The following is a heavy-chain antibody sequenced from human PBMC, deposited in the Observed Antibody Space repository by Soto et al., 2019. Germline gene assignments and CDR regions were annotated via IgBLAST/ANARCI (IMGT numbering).Heavy chain of an antibody. Sequence: GGSLRLSCAASGFTFSSYAMSWVRQAPGKGLEWVSAISGSGGSTYYADSVKGRFTISRDNSKNTLYLQMNSLRAEDTAVYYCAXELPHSYYYDSSGYFLYWGQGTLVTVSS. CDR2: ISGSGGST. V-gene: IGHV3-23*01. J-gene: IGHJ4*02. D-gene: IGHD3-22*01. CDR1: GFTFSSYA. CDR3: AXELPHSYYYDSSGYFLY.